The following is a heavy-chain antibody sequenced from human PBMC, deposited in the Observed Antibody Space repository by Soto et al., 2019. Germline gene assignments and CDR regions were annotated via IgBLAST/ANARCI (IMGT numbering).Heavy chain of an antibody. CDR3: ARTVIGGFDY. CDR2: IYYSGST. D-gene: IGHD3-16*02. CDR1: GGSISSYY. J-gene: IGHJ4*02. Sequence: SETLSLTCTVSGGSISSYYWSWIRQPPGKGLEWIAYIYYSGSTNYNPSLKSRVAISGDTSKNQFSLKLSSVTAADTAVFYCARTVIGGFDYWGQGTLVTVSS. V-gene: IGHV4-59*01.